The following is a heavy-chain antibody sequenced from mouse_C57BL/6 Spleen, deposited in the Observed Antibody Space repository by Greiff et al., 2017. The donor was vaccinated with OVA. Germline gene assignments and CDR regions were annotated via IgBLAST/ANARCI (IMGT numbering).Heavy chain of an antibody. CDR2: IDPSDSYT. CDR1: GYTFTSYW. CDR3: ARNPYYSNYEAMDY. D-gene: IGHD2-5*01. Sequence: VQLQQSGAELVKPGASVKLSCKASGYTFTSYWMQWVKQRPGQGLEWIGEIDPSDSYTNYNQKFKGKATLTVDTSSSTAYMQLSSLTSEDSAVYYCARNPYYSNYEAMDYWGQGTSVTVSS. V-gene: IGHV1-50*01. J-gene: IGHJ4*01.